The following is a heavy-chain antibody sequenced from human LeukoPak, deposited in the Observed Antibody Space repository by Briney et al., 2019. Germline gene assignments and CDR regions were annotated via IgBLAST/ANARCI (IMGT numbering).Heavy chain of an antibody. CDR1: GYNFNTNW. CDR2: IYPGDSDT. J-gene: IGHJ4*02. CDR3: ARISYSSGWAPFDY. Sequence: GESLKISCKGSGYNFNTNWIAWVRQMPGKGLEWMGSIYPGDSDTRYSPSFQGQVTISADKSINTAYLQWSSLKASDTAMYYCARISYSSGWAPFDYWGQGTLVTVSS. V-gene: IGHV5-51*01. D-gene: IGHD6-19*01.